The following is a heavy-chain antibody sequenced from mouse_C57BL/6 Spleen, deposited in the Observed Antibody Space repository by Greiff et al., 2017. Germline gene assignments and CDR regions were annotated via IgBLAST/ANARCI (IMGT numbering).Heavy chain of an antibody. Sequence: QVQLQQSGAELARPGASVKMSCKASGYTFTSYTMHWVKQRPGQGLEWIGYINPSSGYTKYNQKFKDKATLTAEKSSSTAYLQLSSVTSEDSAVYYCARGGDYYGSSYYFGYWGQGTTLTVSA. J-gene: IGHJ2*01. CDR2: INPSSGYT. CDR3: ARGGDYYGSSYYFGY. CDR1: GYTFTSYT. D-gene: IGHD1-1*01. V-gene: IGHV1-4*01.